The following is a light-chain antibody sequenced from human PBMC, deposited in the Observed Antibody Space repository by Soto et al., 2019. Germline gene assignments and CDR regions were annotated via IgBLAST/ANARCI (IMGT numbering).Light chain of an antibody. V-gene: IGKV3-11*01. CDR1: QSVSSY. Sequence: EIVLTQSPATLSLSPGERATLSCRASQSVSSYLAWYQQKPGQSPRLLIYDASNRATGIPARFSGSGSGTDFTLTISSLEPEDFAVYYCQQRSNWRWLTFGGGTKVAIK. CDR3: QQRSNWRWLT. J-gene: IGKJ4*01. CDR2: DAS.